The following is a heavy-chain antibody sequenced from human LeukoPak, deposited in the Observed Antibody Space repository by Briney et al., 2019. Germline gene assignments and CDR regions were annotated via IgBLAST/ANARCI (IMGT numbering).Heavy chain of an antibody. CDR1: GFTFSSYS. D-gene: IGHD6-19*01. V-gene: IGHV3-21*01. Sequence: PGGSLRLSCAASGFTFSSYSMNWVRQAPGKGLEWVSSISSSSSYIYYADSVKGRFTISRDNAKNSLYLQMNSLRAEDTAVYYCAREVAGASWFDPWGQGTLVTVSS. CDR3: AREVAGASWFDP. J-gene: IGHJ5*02. CDR2: ISSSSSYI.